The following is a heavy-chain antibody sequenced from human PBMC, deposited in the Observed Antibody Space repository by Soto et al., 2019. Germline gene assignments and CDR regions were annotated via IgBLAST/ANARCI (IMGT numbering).Heavy chain of an antibody. CDR2: VSHDGRNT. CDR1: GFTFRDYA. CDR3: AKGGRQWLVTSDFNY. V-gene: IGHV3-30*18. Sequence: PGGSLRLSCAASGFTFRDYAIHWIRQAPGKGLEWVAVVSHDGRNTHYAASVKGRFTISRDSSKNTVSLEMTSLRAEDTAVYYCAKGGRQWLVTSDFNYWGQGALVTVSS. J-gene: IGHJ4*02. D-gene: IGHD6-19*01.